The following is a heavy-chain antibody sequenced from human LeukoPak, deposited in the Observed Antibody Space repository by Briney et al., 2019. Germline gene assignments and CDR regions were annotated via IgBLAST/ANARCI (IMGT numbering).Heavy chain of an antibody. D-gene: IGHD1-20*01. CDR1: GYTFTSYD. J-gene: IGHJ4*02. V-gene: IGHV1-8*01. Sequence: ASVKVSCKASGYTFTSYDINWVRQATGQGLEWRGWMNPNSGNTGYAQKFQGRVTMTRNTSISTAYMELSSLRSEDTAVYYCARGRGNWNDDYFDYWGQGTLVTVSS. CDR3: ARGRGNWNDDYFDY. CDR2: MNPNSGNT.